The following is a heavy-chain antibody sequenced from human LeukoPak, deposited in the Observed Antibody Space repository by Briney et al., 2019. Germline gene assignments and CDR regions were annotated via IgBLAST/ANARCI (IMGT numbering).Heavy chain of an antibody. CDR1: GFTFSNYG. V-gene: IGHV3-48*02. CDR3: ARDRGSSGWYYFDY. D-gene: IGHD6-13*01. CDR2: ISNSGGDI. Sequence: GGSLRLSCAASGFTFSNYGMNWVRQAPGKGLEWVSLISNSGGDIDYVDSVKGRFTFSRDNAKNSLYLQMNSLRDEDTAVYYCARDRGSSGWYYFDYWGQGTLVTVSS. J-gene: IGHJ4*02.